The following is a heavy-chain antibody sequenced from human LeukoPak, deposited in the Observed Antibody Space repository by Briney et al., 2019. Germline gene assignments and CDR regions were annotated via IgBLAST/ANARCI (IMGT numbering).Heavy chain of an antibody. Sequence: GGSLRLSCAASGFTVSSNYMSWVRQAPGKGLEWVALISYDGSNKYYADSVKGRFTISRDNSKNTLYLQMNSLRAEDTAVYYCAKDRAYCSSTSCSLDYYYGMDVWGQGTTVTVSS. CDR1: GFTVSSNY. V-gene: IGHV3-30*18. CDR3: AKDRAYCSSTSCSLDYYYGMDV. J-gene: IGHJ6*02. CDR2: ISYDGSNK. D-gene: IGHD2-2*01.